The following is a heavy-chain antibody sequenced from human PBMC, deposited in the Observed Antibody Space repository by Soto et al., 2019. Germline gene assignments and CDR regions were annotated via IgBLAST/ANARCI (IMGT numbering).Heavy chain of an antibody. D-gene: IGHD2-15*01. J-gene: IGHJ4*02. CDR3: AKEVFVVVVAAPS. Sequence: EVQLLESGGGLVQPGGSLRLSCSASGFTFSSYAMSWVRQAPVKGLEWASAISGSGGSTYYADSVKGRFTISRDHSKNTLYLQMKSLRAEDTAVYYCAKEVFVVVVAAPSGGQGTLVTVSS. CDR2: ISGSGGST. CDR1: GFTFSSYA. V-gene: IGHV3-23*01.